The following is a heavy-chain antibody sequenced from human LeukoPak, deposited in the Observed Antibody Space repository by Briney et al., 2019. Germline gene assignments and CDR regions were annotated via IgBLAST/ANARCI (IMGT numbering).Heavy chain of an antibody. CDR2: MNPNSGNT. Sequence: ASVKVSCKASGYTFTRYDINWGRQATGQGLEWIGWMNPNSGNTGYAQKFQGRVTMTRNTSISTAYMELSSLRSEDTAVYYCARGRVRSSSILYWFDPWGQGTLVTVSS. J-gene: IGHJ5*02. V-gene: IGHV1-8*01. CDR3: ARGRVRSSSILYWFDP. D-gene: IGHD6-6*01. CDR1: GYTFTRYD.